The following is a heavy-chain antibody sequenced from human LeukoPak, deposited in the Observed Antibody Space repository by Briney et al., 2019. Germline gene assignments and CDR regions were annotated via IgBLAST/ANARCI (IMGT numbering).Heavy chain of an antibody. CDR1: GFTFSSYA. J-gene: IGHJ4*02. CDR3: ARLAGYYGSGSYYRQLDY. Sequence: GGSLRLSCAASGFTFSSYAMSWVRQAPGKGLEWVSAISGSGGSTYYADSVKGRFTISRDNAKNPLYLQMNSLRAEDTAVYYCARLAGYYGSGSYYRQLDYWGQGTLVTVSS. D-gene: IGHD3-10*01. CDR2: ISGSGGST. V-gene: IGHV3-23*01.